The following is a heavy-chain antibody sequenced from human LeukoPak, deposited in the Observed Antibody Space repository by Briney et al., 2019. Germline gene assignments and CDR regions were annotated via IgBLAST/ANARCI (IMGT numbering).Heavy chain of an antibody. Sequence: GGSLRLSCAASGSTFSSYGMNWVRQAPGKGLEWVAVISYDGSNKYYADSVKGRFTISRDNSKNTLYLQMNSLRAEDTAVYYCAKRMGPSIAATDLDYWGQGTLVTVSS. CDR2: ISYDGSNK. CDR1: GSTFSSYG. V-gene: IGHV3-30*18. CDR3: AKRMGPSIAATDLDY. J-gene: IGHJ4*02. D-gene: IGHD6-13*01.